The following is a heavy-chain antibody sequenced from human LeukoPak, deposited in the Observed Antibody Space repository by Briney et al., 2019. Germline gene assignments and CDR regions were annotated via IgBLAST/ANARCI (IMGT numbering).Heavy chain of an antibody. Sequence: PGGSLRLSCAASAFSLNAYNMNWVRQAPGKGLEWVSSISSSSSYIYYADSVKGRFTISRDNAKNSLYLQMNSLRAEDTAVYYCARDPSSSWHPPSYWGQGTLVTVSS. D-gene: IGHD6-13*01. CDR3: ARDPSSSWHPPSY. J-gene: IGHJ4*02. V-gene: IGHV3-21*01. CDR1: AFSLNAYN. CDR2: ISSSSSYI.